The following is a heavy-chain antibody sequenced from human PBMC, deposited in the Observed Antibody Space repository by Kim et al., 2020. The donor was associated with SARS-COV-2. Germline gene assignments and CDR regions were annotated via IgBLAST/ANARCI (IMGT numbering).Heavy chain of an antibody. CDR2: ISGSGGST. V-gene: IGHV3-23*01. CDR3: AKVYSGGYYYFDY. J-gene: IGHJ4*02. CDR1: GFTFSSYA. D-gene: IGHD1-26*01. Sequence: GGSLRLSCAASGFTFSSYAMSWVRQAPGKGLEWVSAISGSGGSTYYADSVKGRFTSSRDNSKNTLYLQMNSLRAEDTAVYDCAKVYSGGYYYFDYWGQGSMDNVSS.